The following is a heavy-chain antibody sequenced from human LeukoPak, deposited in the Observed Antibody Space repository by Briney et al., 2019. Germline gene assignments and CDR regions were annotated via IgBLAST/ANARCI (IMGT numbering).Heavy chain of an antibody. CDR3: AREGSRRLYMDV. CDR2: IFHNGTT. J-gene: IGHJ6*03. V-gene: IGHV4-4*02. D-gene: IGHD1-26*01. CDR1: GGSISSGNW. Sequence: PSETLSLTCVVSGGSISSGNWWSWVRQPPGQGLEWLGEIFHNGTTKYNPSLKSRVTISVDKSNNQFSLKLSSVTAADTAVYSCAREGSRRLYMDVWGKGTTVTVSS.